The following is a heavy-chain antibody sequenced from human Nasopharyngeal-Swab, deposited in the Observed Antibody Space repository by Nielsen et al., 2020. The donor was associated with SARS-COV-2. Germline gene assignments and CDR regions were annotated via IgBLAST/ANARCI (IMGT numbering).Heavy chain of an antibody. CDR1: GFTFSDYY. CDR2: ISSSSSYT. J-gene: IGHJ3*02. D-gene: IGHD3-22*01. Sequence: GESLKISCAASGFTFSDYYMSWIRQAPGKGLEWVSYISSSSSYTNYADPVEGRFTISRDNAKNSLYLQMNSLRAEDTAVYYCAREIDSRGGDAFDIWGQGTMVTVSS. CDR3: AREIDSRGGDAFDI. V-gene: IGHV3-11*05.